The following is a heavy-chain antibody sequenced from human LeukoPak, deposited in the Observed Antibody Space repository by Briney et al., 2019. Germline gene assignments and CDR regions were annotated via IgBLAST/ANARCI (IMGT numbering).Heavy chain of an antibody. Sequence: PGGSLRLSCAASGFSFSRHAMNWVRQAPGKGLEWISHISGGSDIIEYADSVKGRFTISRDNGRGSLYLQMNSLRVEDTAVYYCARYGSGRNYIDPFDFWGQGTLVAVPS. V-gene: IGHV3-48*01. D-gene: IGHD3-10*01. CDR1: GFSFSRHA. J-gene: IGHJ4*02. CDR3: ARYGSGRNYIDPFDF. CDR2: ISGGSDII.